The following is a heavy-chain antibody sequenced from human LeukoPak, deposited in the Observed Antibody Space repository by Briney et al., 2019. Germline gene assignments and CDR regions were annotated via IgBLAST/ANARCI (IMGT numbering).Heavy chain of an antibody. CDR2: IIPIFGTA. V-gene: IGHV1-69*13. CDR1: GGTFSSYA. D-gene: IGHD2-21*02. J-gene: IGHJ6*02. Sequence: AASVKVSCKASGGTFSSYAISWVRQAPGQGLEWMGGIIPIFGTANYAQKFQGRVTITADESTSTAYMELSSLRSEDTAVYYCARVLVVVTTEAYYYYYGMDVWGQGTTVTVSS. CDR3: ARVLVVVTTEAYYYYYGMDV.